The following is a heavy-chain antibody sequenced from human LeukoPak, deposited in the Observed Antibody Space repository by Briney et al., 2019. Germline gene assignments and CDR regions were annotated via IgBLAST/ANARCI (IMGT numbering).Heavy chain of an antibody. CDR2: ISYDGSNK. D-gene: IGHD3-3*01. J-gene: IGHJ4*02. Sequence: PGGSLRLSCAASGFTFSSYGMHWVRQAPGKGLEWVAVISYDGSNKYYADSVKGRFTISRDNSKNTLYLQMNSLRAEDTAVYYCAKEEREYYDFWSGPSDYWGQGTLVTVSS. CDR1: GFTFSSYG. CDR3: AKEEREYYDFWSGPSDY. V-gene: IGHV3-30*18.